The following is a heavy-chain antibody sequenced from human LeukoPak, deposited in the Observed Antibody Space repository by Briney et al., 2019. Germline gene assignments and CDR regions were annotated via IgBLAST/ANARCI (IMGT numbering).Heavy chain of an antibody. CDR1: GFTFSSYA. D-gene: IGHD3-3*01. J-gene: IGHJ4*02. CDR2: ISGSGGST. V-gene: IGHV3-23*01. CDR3: ARAIFGVVILDY. Sequence: SGGSLRLSCAASGFTFSSYAMSWVRQAPGKGLEWVSAISGSGGSTYYADSVKGRFTISRDNSKNTLYLQMNSLRAEDTAVYYCARAIFGVVILDYWGQGTLVTVSS.